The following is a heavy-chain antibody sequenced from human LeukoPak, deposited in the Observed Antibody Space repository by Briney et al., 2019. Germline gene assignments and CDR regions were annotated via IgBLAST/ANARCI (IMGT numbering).Heavy chain of an antibody. Sequence: PGGSLRLSCAASGFTFSTSWMDWVRQAPGKGLEWVAKIKEDGSQKYYVDSVKGRFTISKDNAKNSLYLQMNSLRPEDTAVYYCARDRGYSSFDYWGQGTLVTVSP. J-gene: IGHJ4*02. V-gene: IGHV3-7*05. CDR1: GFTFSTSW. D-gene: IGHD5-18*01. CDR3: ARDRGYSSFDY. CDR2: IKEDGSQK.